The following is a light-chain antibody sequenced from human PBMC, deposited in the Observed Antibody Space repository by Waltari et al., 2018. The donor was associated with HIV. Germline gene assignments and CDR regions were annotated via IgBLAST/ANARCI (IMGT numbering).Light chain of an antibody. Sequence: DIQMTQSPFTLSASVGDRVTISCRASQSISPWLAWYQQKPGKATKLLIYKASSLESGVPSRFSGSGSGAEFTLTISSLQPDDFATYYCQQYHTYSWTFGQGTKVEIK. V-gene: IGKV1-5*03. J-gene: IGKJ1*01. CDR2: KAS. CDR1: QSISPW. CDR3: QQYHTYSWT.